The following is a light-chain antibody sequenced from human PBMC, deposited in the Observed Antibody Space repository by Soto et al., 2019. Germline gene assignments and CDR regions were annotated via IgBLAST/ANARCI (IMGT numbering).Light chain of an antibody. J-gene: IGKJ1*01. CDR3: QHYNCCPQA. Sequence: MTQSPATLSGYGGERATITCLASQSISSSFAWYQQKPGKAPKLLIYSASTSSTGIPSRFSGSGSGTEFTLTISTLQPDDVAPYYCQHYNCCPQAFGQGTKVDIK. V-gene: IGKV1-5*03. CDR1: QSISSS. CDR2: SAS.